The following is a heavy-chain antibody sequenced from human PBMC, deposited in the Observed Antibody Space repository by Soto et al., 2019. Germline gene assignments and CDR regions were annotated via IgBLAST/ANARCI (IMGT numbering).Heavy chain of an antibody. CDR3: AKDRPIGKASLVRGVQSMDV. CDR2: ISGSGGST. CDR1: GFTFSSYA. D-gene: IGHD3-10*01. Sequence: EVQLLESGGGLVQPGGSLRLSCAASGFTFSSYAMSWVRQAPGKGLEWVSAISGSGGSTYYADSVKGRFTISRDNSKNTLYLQMNSLRAEDTAVYYCAKDRPIGKASLVRGVQSMDVWGQGTTVTVSS. V-gene: IGHV3-23*01. J-gene: IGHJ6*02.